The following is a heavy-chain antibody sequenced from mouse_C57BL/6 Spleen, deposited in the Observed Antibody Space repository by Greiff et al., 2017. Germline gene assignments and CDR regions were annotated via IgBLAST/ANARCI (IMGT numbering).Heavy chain of an antibody. CDR3: ARERGLPYAMDY. D-gene: IGHD2-2*01. V-gene: IGHV5-4*01. J-gene: IGHJ4*01. CDR1: GFTFSSYA. Sequence: EVHLVESGGGLVKPGGSLKLSCAASGFTFSSYAMSWVRQTPEKRLEWVATISDGGSYTYYPDNVKGRFTISRDNAKNNLYLQMSHLKSEDTAMYYCARERGLPYAMDYWGQGTSVTVSS. CDR2: ISDGGSYT.